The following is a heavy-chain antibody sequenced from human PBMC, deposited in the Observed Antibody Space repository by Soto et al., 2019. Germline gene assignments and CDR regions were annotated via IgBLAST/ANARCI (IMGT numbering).Heavy chain of an antibody. CDR1: GYTFTSYG. CDR3: AMDYGDRPEYFKH. V-gene: IGHV1-18*04. J-gene: IGHJ1*01. CDR2: ISPLKGRT. D-gene: IGHD4-17*01. Sequence: QVPLVQSGPDLKRPGASMKVSCKASGYTFTSYGISWVRQAPGQGLEWMAWISPLKGRTQYSQKAQGRVTLSTDTSSNPAYMEMTTLRVDDTAVYYCAMDYGDRPEYFKHWGQGTLVTVS.